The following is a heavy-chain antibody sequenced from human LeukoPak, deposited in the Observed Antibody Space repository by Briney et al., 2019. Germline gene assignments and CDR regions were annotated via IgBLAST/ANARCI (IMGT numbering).Heavy chain of an antibody. Sequence: ASVKVSCKASGFTFTTLDINWVRQATGQGLEWMGWINTNSGKTGYAQKFQGRVTISRDTSISTAYMELSSLRSEDTAVYYCARVDGSPDYWGQGTLVTVSS. CDR3: ARVDGSPDY. D-gene: IGHD2-15*01. V-gene: IGHV1-8*03. CDR1: GFTFTTLD. J-gene: IGHJ4*02. CDR2: INTNSGKT.